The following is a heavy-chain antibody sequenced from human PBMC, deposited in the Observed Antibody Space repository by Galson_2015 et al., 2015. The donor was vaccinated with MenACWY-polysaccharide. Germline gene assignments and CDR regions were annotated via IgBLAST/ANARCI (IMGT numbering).Heavy chain of an antibody. V-gene: IGHV3-33*01. CDR1: GLKFRGSG. CDR2: IQYDGSQK. Sequence: SLRLSCAASGLKFRGSGMHWVRQAPGKGLEWVAVIQYDGSQKQYIDSVKGRFTISRDNSKNTLYLEMNSLRAEDTALYYCAREGSRIVFHALDGWGQGTMVTVSS. CDR3: AREGSRIVFHALDG. J-gene: IGHJ3*01. D-gene: IGHD3-10*02.